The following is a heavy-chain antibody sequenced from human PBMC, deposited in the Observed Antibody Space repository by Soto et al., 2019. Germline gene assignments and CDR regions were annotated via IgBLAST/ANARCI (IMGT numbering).Heavy chain of an antibody. J-gene: IGHJ6*02. CDR1: GFTFSNFA. CDR3: ARDYSYQRAMDV. V-gene: IGHV3-30-3*01. D-gene: IGHD2-15*01. CDR2: ISYDGSHK. Sequence: PGGSLRLSCAASGFTFSNFAMYWVRQAPGKGLEWVTVISYDGSHKYYADSVKGRFTISRDNSKNTLYLQMNNLKAEDSAVYFCARDYSYQRAMDVWGQGTTVTV.